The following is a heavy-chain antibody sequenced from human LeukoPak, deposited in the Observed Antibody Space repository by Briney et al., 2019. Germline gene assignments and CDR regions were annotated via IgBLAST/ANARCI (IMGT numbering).Heavy chain of an antibody. J-gene: IGHJ4*02. Sequence: PSETLSLTCAVYGGSFSGYYWSWIRQPPGKGLEWIGEINHSGSTNYNPSLKSRATISVDTSKNQFSLKLSSVTAADTAVYYCARGVESSGWYYFDYWGQGTLVTVSS. D-gene: IGHD6-19*01. CDR1: GGSFSGYY. V-gene: IGHV4-34*01. CDR3: ARGVESSGWYYFDY. CDR2: INHSGST.